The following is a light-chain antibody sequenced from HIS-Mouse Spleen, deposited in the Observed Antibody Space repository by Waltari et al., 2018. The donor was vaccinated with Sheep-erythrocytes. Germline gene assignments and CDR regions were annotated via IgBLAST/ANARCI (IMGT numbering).Light chain of an antibody. CDR2: QDS. Sequence: SYELTQPPSVCVSPGQTASITCSGDELGDKYACWYQQKPGHSPVLVIYQDSQRPSGIPERFSGSNSGNTATLTISGTQAMDEADYYCQAWDSSTVVFGGGTKLTVL. CDR1: ELGDKY. CDR3: QAWDSSTVV. V-gene: IGLV3-1*01. J-gene: IGLJ2*01.